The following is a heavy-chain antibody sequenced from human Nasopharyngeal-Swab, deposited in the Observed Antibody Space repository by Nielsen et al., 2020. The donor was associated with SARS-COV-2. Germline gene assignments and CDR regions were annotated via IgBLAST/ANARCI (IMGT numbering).Heavy chain of an antibody. J-gene: IGHJ6*02. Sequence: LSLTCAASGFLFSTYGMNWVRQAPGKGLEWVSSISSYSTDIHYADSLRGRFTISGDNGKNTLYLQMNSLRAEDTAIYYCARGFYYGMDVWGQGTAVTVSS. CDR2: ISSYSTDI. CDR1: GFLFSTYG. V-gene: IGHV3-21*01. CDR3: ARGFYYGMDV.